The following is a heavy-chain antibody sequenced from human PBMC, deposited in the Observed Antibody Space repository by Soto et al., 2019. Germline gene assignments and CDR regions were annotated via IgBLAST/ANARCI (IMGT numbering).Heavy chain of an antibody. CDR3: AMIAYCGGDCYQTYYYYGMDV. CDR1: GFTFTRYS. Sequence: PGGSLRLSCAASGFTFTRYSMNWVRQAPGKGLEWVSSISSTTNYIYYGDSMKGRFTISRDNAKNSLYLEMNSLRAEDTAVYYCAMIAYCGGDCYQTYYYYGMDVWGQGTTVTV. J-gene: IGHJ6*02. D-gene: IGHD2-21*02. V-gene: IGHV3-21*06. CDR2: ISSTTNYI.